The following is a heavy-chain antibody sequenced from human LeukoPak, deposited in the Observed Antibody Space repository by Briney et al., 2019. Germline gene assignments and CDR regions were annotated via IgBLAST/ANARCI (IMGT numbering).Heavy chain of an antibody. CDR1: GGSISSGDYY. CDR2: IYYSGST. D-gene: IGHD3-16*01. Sequence: PSQTLSLTCTVSGGSISSGDYYWHWIRQPPGTGLEWIGYIYYSGSTYYNPSLKSRVTISVDTSKSQFSLKLSSVTAADTAVYYCARLRGYYFDYWGQGTLVTVSS. J-gene: IGHJ4*02. V-gene: IGHV4-30-4*08. CDR3: ARLRGYYFDY.